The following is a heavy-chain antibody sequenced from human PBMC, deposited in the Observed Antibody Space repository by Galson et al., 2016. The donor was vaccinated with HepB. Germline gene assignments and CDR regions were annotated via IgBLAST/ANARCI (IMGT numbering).Heavy chain of an antibody. CDR3: ARDYRYFDWSDAFDI. J-gene: IGHJ3*02. V-gene: IGHV3-7*03. CDR1: GFTFRNYW. CDR2: IKQDGSEK. Sequence: SLRLSCAASGFTFRNYWMSWVRQAPGKGLEWVANIKQDGSEKYYVDSVKGRFTISRDNAKNSLYLQMNSLRAEDTAVYYCARDYRYFDWSDAFDIWGQGTMVTVSS. D-gene: IGHD3-9*01.